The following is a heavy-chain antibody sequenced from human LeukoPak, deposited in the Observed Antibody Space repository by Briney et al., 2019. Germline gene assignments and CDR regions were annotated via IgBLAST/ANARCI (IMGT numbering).Heavy chain of an antibody. CDR2: ISSSSSYI. Sequence: GGSLRLSCSASGFTFSTYWMSWVRQAPGKGLEWVSSISSSSSYIYYADSVKGRFTISRDNAKNSLYLQMNSLRAEDTAVYYCARVAVYAFRDAFDIWGQGTMVTVSS. D-gene: IGHD2-8*01. CDR3: ARVAVYAFRDAFDI. V-gene: IGHV3-21*01. J-gene: IGHJ3*02. CDR1: GFTFSTYW.